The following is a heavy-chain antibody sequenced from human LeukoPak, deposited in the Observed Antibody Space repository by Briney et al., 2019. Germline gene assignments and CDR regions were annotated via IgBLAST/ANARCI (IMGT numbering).Heavy chain of an antibody. CDR3: VREGLERRTNFDY. CDR1: GFTFTSHV. CDR2: ISMNVQTT. V-gene: IGHV3-64D*06. Sequence: GGSLRLSCSASGFTFTSHVMHWVRQAPGKGLQYVSGISMNVQTTYYAGSVKGRFTISRDSSKNTVYLQMNSLTAEDTAVYYCVREGLERRTNFDYWGQGTLV. J-gene: IGHJ4*02. D-gene: IGHD1-1*01.